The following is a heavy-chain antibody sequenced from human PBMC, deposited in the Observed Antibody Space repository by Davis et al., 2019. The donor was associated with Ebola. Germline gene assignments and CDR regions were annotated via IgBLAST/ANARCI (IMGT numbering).Heavy chain of an antibody. D-gene: IGHD2-15*01. CDR2: INPSGGST. V-gene: IGHV1-46*03. CDR3: AREEIVVVATNPSPYYYYGMDV. J-gene: IGHJ6*02. Sequence: AASVKVSCKASGYTFTSYYMHWVRQAPGQGLEWMGIINPSGGSTSYAQKFQGRVTMTRDTSTSTVYMELSSLGSEDTAGYYCAREEIVVVATNPSPYYYYGMDVWGQGTTVTVSS. CDR1: GYTFTSYY.